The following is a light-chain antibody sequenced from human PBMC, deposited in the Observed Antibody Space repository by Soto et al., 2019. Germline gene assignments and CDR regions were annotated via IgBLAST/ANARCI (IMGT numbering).Light chain of an antibody. J-gene: IGKJ3*01. CDR1: QSVGSN. CDR3: QQYGASPFT. CDR2: DAS. Sequence: ILMSQFPVTLSVSPGERATLSCRASQSVGSNLAWYQQTPGQAPRLLIYDASTRATGVPARFSGSGSGTEFTLTISRLEPEDFALYYCQQYGASPFTFGPGTKVDIK. V-gene: IGKV3-15*01.